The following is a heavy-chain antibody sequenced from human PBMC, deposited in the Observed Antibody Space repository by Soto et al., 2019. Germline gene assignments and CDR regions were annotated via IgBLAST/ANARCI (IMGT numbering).Heavy chain of an antibody. CDR3: ARVSGGGRVLLWLGELLYRYGMGV. CDR2: ISSSSSYI. CDR1: GFTFSSYS. V-gene: IGHV3-21*01. D-gene: IGHD3-10*01. J-gene: IGHJ6*02. Sequence: EVQLVESGGGLVKPGGSLRLSCAASGFTFSSYSMNWVRQAPGKGLEWVSSISSSSSYIYYADSVKGRFTISRDNAQNALLMQMNSMRAEETAVYYCARVSGGGRVLLWLGELLYRYGMGVLGQGTTVTVSS.